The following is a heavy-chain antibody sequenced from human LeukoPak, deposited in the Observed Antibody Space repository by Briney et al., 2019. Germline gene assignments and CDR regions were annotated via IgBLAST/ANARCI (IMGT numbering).Heavy chain of an antibody. J-gene: IGHJ6*03. CDR1: GYTFTGYY. CDR3: AREAPPSRGYMDV. CDR2: INPNSGGT. D-gene: IGHD1-26*01. V-gene: IGHV1-2*02. Sequence: ASVKVSCKASGYTFTGYYLHWVRQAPGQGLEWMGWINPNSGGTNYAQKFQGRVTMTRDTSISTAYMELRRLKSDDTAVYYCAREAPPSRGYMDVWGKGTTVTVSS.